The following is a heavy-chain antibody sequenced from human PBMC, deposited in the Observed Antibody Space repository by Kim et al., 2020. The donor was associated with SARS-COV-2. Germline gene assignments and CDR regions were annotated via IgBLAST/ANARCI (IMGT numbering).Heavy chain of an antibody. CDR1: GGSISSSSYY. Sequence: SETLSLTCTVSGGSISSSSYYWGWIRQPPGKGLEWIGRIYYSGSTYYNPSLKSRVTISVDTSKNQFSLKLSSVTAADTAVYYCAGSGSPTDYWGQGTLVTVSS. CDR2: IYYSGST. J-gene: IGHJ4*02. D-gene: IGHD3-10*01. V-gene: IGHV4-39*01. CDR3: AGSGSPTDY.